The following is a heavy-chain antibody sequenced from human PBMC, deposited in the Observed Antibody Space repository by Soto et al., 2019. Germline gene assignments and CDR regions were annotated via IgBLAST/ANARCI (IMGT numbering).Heavy chain of an antibody. J-gene: IGHJ5*02. V-gene: IGHV4-59*01. CDR1: GGSISSYY. Sequence: SETLSLTCSVSGGSISSYYWSWIRQPPGKGLEWIGYIFYSGRSGSTNYNPSLKSRVTISVDTSKNQFSLKLSSVTAVDTAVYYCARTALGWFDPWGQGTLVTVSS. CDR3: ARTALGWFDP. CDR2: IFYSGRSGST. D-gene: IGHD2-21*02.